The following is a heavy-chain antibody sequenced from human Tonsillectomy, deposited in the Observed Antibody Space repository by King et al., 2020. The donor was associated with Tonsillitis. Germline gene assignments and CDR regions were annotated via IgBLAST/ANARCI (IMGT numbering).Heavy chain of an antibody. J-gene: IGHJ4*02. Sequence: QLQESGPGLVKPSQTLSLTCTVSVGSISGSSYFWSWIRQHPGKGLEWIGYTYYSGNTYYNPSLKSRRTTSVDTSKNQSSLKLSSSTAADTAVYYCARERDYCSTTSCYFMDSWGQGTLVTISS. CDR1: VGSISGSSYF. V-gene: IGHV4-31*03. CDR3: ARERDYCSTTSCYFMDS. D-gene: IGHD2-2*01. CDR2: TYYSGNT.